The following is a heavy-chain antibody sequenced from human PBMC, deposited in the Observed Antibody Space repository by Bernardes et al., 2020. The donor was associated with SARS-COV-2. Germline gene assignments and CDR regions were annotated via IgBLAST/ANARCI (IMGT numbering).Heavy chain of an antibody. CDR2: IRWDRGRI. V-gene: IGHV3-9*01. J-gene: IGHJ4*02. CDR3: VRGYYVGSFDS. CDR1: GFTFDDYA. D-gene: IGHD3-3*01. Sequence: GGSLRLSCAASGFTFDDYAMHWVRQAPGKGLEWVSGIRWDRGRIGYDYFLKGRFTISRDNAKNSLYLQMNSLRAEDTALYHCVRGYYVGSFDSWGQGALLTVSS.